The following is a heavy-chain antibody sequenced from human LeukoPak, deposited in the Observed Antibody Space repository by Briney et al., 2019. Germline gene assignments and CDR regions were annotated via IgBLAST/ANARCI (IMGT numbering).Heavy chain of an antibody. J-gene: IGHJ3*02. CDR3: ATARSSGYN. Sequence: PGGSLRLSCAASGFTFSSYEMNWVRQAPGKGLEWVSYISSSGSTIYYADSVKGRFTISRDNAKNSLYLQTNSLRAEDTAVYYCATARSSGYNWGQGAMVTVSS. V-gene: IGHV3-48*03. D-gene: IGHD3-22*01. CDR2: ISSSGSTI. CDR1: GFTFSSYE.